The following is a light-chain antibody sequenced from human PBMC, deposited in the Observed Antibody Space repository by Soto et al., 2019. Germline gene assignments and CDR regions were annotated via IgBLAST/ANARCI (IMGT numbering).Light chain of an antibody. CDR2: GAS. CDR3: QQYNKWPLT. CDR1: QSVSSN. V-gene: IGKV3-15*01. Sequence: EIVMTQSPATLSVSPGERATLSCRVSQSVSSNLAWYQQIPGQAPRLLIYGASTRATGIPARFSGSASGTEFTLTISSLQSEDFAVYYCQQYNKWPLTFGGGTKVEIK. J-gene: IGKJ4*01.